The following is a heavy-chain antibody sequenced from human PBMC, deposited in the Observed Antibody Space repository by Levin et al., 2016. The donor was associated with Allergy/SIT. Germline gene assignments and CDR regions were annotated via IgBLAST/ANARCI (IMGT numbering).Heavy chain of an antibody. D-gene: IGHD5-18*01. CDR3: ARDAGDGYSYGYLADY. CDR1: GFTFSSYA. J-gene: IGHJ4*02. V-gene: IGHV3-30*04. Sequence: GSLRLSCAASGFTFSSYAMHWVRQAPGKGLEWVAVISYDGSNKYYADSVKGRFTISRDNSKNTLYLQMNSLRAEDTAVYYCARDAGDGYSYGYLADYWGQGTLVTVSS. CDR2: ISYDGSNK.